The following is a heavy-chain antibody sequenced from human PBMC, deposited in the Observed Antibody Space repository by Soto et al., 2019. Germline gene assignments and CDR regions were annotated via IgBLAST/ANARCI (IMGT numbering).Heavy chain of an antibody. CDR2: IYHSGST. Sequence: SETLSLTCAVSGYSISSGYYWGWIRQPPGKGLEWIGSIYHSGSTYYNPSLKSRVTISVDTSKNQFSLKLSSVTAADTAVYYCARDRDIVVVVAATQGPDWFDPWGQG. V-gene: IGHV4-38-2*02. J-gene: IGHJ5*02. CDR1: GYSISSGYY. D-gene: IGHD2-15*01. CDR3: ARDRDIVVVVAATQGPDWFDP.